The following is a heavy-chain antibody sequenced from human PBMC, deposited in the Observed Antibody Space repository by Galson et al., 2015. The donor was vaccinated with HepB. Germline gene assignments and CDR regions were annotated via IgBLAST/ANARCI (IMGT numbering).Heavy chain of an antibody. CDR2: ISRTGGNT. J-gene: IGHJ5*02. CDR3: AKGPRGEYINSPPNWPDT. Sequence: SLRLSCAASGFTFSDYAMTWVRQAPGKGPEWVSSISRTGGNTFNADSVQGRFTISRDTPKNTLHLQMNSLRVDDTAVYYCAKGPRGEYINSPPNWPDTWGQGTLVTVSS. V-gene: IGHV3-23*01. D-gene: IGHD2/OR15-2a*01. CDR1: GFTFSDYA.